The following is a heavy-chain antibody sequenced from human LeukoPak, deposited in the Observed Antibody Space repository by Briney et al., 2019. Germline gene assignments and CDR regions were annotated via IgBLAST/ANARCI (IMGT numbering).Heavy chain of an antibody. V-gene: IGHV4-39*07. CDR1: GGSISSSSYY. CDR2: IYYSGST. Sequence: SETLSLTCTVSGGSISSSSYYWGWIRQPPGKGLEWIGSIYYSGSTYYNPSLKSRVTISVDTSKNQFSLKLSSVTAADTAVYYCARLPSTNYFDYWGQGTLVTVPS. J-gene: IGHJ4*02. CDR3: ARLPSTNYFDY.